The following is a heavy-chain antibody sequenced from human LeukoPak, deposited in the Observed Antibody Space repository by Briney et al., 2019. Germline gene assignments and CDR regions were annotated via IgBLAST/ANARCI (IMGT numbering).Heavy chain of an antibody. CDR2: INHSGST. Sequence: SGTLSLTCALSGGSITDYYYNWVRQPPGKGLEWIGEINHSGSTTYNPSLKSRVIIAVDTSKNQFSLKLTSVTAADTAVYSCVRHVARAFDIWGQGTKVTVSS. J-gene: IGHJ3*02. CDR1: GGSITDYY. V-gene: IGHV4-34*01. CDR3: VRHVARAFDI.